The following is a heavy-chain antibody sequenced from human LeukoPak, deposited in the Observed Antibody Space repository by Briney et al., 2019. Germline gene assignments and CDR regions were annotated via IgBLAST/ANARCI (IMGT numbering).Heavy chain of an antibody. V-gene: IGHV3-21*04. J-gene: IGHJ4*02. CDR1: GFTFSSYS. Sequence: PGGSLRLSCAASGFTFSSYSMNWVRQAPGKGLEWVSSISSSSSYIYYADSVKGRFTISRDNSKNTLYLQMNSLRAEDTAVYYCAKDEVSVAAAGKEGYWGQGTLVTVSS. D-gene: IGHD6-13*01. CDR2: ISSSSSYI. CDR3: AKDEVSVAAAGKEGY.